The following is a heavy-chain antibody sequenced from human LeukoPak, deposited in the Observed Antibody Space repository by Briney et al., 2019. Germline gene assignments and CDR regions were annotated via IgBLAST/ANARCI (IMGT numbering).Heavy chain of an antibody. J-gene: IGHJ6*03. D-gene: IGHD4-17*01. CDR3: AREDYEAYMDV. CDR1: GFTFSSYE. CDR2: ITTTSSYI. Sequence: PGGSLRLSCAASGFTFSSYEMNWVRQAPGKGLEWVSSITTTSSYIYYADSVKGRFTISRDNAKNSLYLQMNSLRAEDTAVYYCAREDYEAYMDVWGKGTTVTVSS. V-gene: IGHV3-21*01.